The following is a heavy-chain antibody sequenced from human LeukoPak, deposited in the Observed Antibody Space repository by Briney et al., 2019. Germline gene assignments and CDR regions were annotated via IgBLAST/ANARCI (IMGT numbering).Heavy chain of an antibody. J-gene: IGHJ6*02. D-gene: IGHD2-15*01. V-gene: IGHV3-74*01. CDR1: GFTFSSYW. Sequence: PGGSLRLSCAASGFTFSSYWMHWVRQAPGKELVWVSRINSDGSSTSYADSVKGRFTISRDNAKNSLYLQMNSLRAEDTAVYYCARALDLYCSGGSCYSELGLQYYYYGMDVWGQGTTVTVSS. CDR2: INSDGSST. CDR3: ARALDLYCSGGSCYSELGLQYYYYGMDV.